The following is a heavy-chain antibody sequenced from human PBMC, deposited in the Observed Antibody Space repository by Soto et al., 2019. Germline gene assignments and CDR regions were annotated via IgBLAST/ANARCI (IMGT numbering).Heavy chain of an antibody. V-gene: IGHV3-43*01. Sequence: EVQLVESGGVVVQPGGSLRLSCAASGFTFDDYTMHWVRQAPGKGLEWFSLISWDGGRTYYADSVKGRFTISRDNSKNSLYLQMNSLRTEDTALYYCAKDNYYDSSGYFDYWGQGTLVTVSS. J-gene: IGHJ4*02. CDR2: ISWDGGRT. CDR1: GFTFDDYT. CDR3: AKDNYYDSSGYFDY. D-gene: IGHD3-22*01.